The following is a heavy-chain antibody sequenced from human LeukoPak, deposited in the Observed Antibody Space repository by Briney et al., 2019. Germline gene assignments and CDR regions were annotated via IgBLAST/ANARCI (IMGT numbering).Heavy chain of an antibody. CDR1: AYTFTGYY. CDR2: INPNSGDT. Sequence: ASVKVSCKASAYTFTGYYMHWVRQAPGQGLEWMGWINPNSGDTNYAQKFQGRVTMTTDTSTSTAYMELRSLRSDDTAVYFCARGEGTVPFDYWGQGTLVTVSS. V-gene: IGHV1-2*02. J-gene: IGHJ4*02. D-gene: IGHD3/OR15-3a*01. CDR3: ARGEGTVPFDY.